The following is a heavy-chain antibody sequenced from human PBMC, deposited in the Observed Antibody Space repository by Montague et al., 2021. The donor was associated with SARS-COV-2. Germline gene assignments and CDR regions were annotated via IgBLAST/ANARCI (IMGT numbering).Heavy chain of an antibody. CDR3: ARDGTAGDWFDP. CDR2: IHYSGST. D-gene: IGHD1-26*01. Sequence: TLSLTCTVSGGSIRSENYYWSWIRQHPRKGLEWIGYIHYSGSTDYNPSLNSRASISVDTSKNQFSLKLRSVTAADTAVYFCARDGTAGDWFDPWGQGTLATVSS. V-gene: IGHV4-31*03. CDR1: GGSIRSENYY. J-gene: IGHJ5*02.